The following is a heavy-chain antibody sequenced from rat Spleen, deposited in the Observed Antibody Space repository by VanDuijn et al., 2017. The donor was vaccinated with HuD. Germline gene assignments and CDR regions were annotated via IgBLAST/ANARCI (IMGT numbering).Heavy chain of an antibody. Sequence: QVRLKESGPGLVQPSETLSLTCTVSGFSLTTYSVSWVRQPSGKGPEWMGRVWYDGDTAYNSLFKSRLSITRDTSKNQVFLKMNRLQIDDTGTYYCTRDGYSSYGIMDAWGQGASVTVSS. CDR3: TRDGYSSYGIMDA. J-gene: IGHJ4*01. CDR1: GFSLTTYS. D-gene: IGHD1-2*01. CDR2: VWYDGDT. V-gene: IGHV2-63*01.